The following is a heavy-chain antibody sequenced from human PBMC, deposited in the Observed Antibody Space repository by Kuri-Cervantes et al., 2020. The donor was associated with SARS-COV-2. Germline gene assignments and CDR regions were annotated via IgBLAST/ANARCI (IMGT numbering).Heavy chain of an antibody. J-gene: IGHJ4*02. V-gene: IGHV3-30-3*01. CDR1: GFNFNNFD. Sequence: GESLKISCAASGFNFNNFDINWVRQAPGKGLEWVAVILYHGVDSYYADSVKGRFTIPRDNSKNTVYLQMNSLRPEDTAVYYCTRAQTSFDSWGQGTLVTVSS. CDR3: TRAQTSFDS. CDR2: ILYHGVDS.